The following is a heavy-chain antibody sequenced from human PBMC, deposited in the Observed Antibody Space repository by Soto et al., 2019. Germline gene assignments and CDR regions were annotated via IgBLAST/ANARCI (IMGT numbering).Heavy chain of an antibody. D-gene: IGHD6-19*01. V-gene: IGHV3-30*04. CDR2: ISYDGSNK. CDR1: GFTFSGYA. CDR3: ARRIAVAEGYYFDY. J-gene: IGHJ4*02. Sequence: GGSLRLSCAASGFTFSGYAMHWVRQAPGKGLEWVALISYDGSNKYYADSVKGRFTISRDNSKNTLYLQMNSLRAEDTAVYYCARRIAVAEGYYFDYWGQGTLVTVSS.